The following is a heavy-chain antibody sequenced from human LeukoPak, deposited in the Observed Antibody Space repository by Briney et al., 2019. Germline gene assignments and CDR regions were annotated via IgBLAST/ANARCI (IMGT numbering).Heavy chain of an antibody. CDR2: IYTSGST. J-gene: IGHJ4*02. CDR3: AREAAAVGGAYFNHFDY. CDR1: GGSISSYY. V-gene: IGHV4-4*07. Sequence: ESSETLSLTCTVSGGSISSYYWSWIRQPAGKGLEWIGRIYTSGSTNYNPSLKSRVTMSVDTSKNQFSLKLSSVTAADTAVYYCAREAAAVGGAYFNHFDYWGQGTLVTVSS. D-gene: IGHD1-26*01.